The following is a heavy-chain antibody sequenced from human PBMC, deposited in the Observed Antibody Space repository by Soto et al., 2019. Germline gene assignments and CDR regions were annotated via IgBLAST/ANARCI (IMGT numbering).Heavy chain of an antibody. J-gene: IGHJ4*02. CDR1: GYTLNTYY. Sequence: ASVKVSCKPSGYTLNTYYLHWVRPAPGQGLEWMGIIHPSGGGSTYAQKFLGRVTMTRDTSTSTVFMELSSLRSADTAVYYCARGGHIAVATASFDYWGQGTLVTVSS. CDR3: ARGGHIAVATASFDY. V-gene: IGHV1-46*02. CDR2: IHPSGGGS. D-gene: IGHD2-21*02.